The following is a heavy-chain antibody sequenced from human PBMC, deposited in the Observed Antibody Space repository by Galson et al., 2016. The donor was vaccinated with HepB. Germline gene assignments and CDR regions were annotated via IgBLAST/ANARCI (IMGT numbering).Heavy chain of an antibody. CDR2: IHSTGST. V-gene: IGHV4-61*08. D-gene: IGHD3-16*01. J-gene: IGHJ4*02. CDR1: GGSVSSGGAY. Sequence: SETLSLTCDVSGGSVSSGGAYWSWVRQPPGKGLDWIGYIHSTGSTNYNPSLQSRVTISLGTSKNQFSLDLTSVTAADTAVYYCARSPLGRYLDYWGQGTLVTVSS. CDR3: ARSPLGRYLDY.